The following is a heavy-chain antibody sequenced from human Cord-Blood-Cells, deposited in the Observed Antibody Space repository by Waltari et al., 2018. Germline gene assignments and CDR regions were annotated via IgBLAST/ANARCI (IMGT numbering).Heavy chain of an antibody. Sequence: QLQLQESGPGLVKPSETLSLTCTVSGGSISSSSYYWGWIRQPPGKGLEWIGRIYSRGSNYYNPSLKSRVTISVDTSKNRFSLKLSSVTAADTAVYYCARSLPYYYDSSGYPDYWGQGTLVTVSS. V-gene: IGHV4-39*01. CDR2: IYSRGSN. CDR3: ARSLPYYYDSSGYPDY. J-gene: IGHJ4*02. CDR1: GGSISSSSYY. D-gene: IGHD3-22*01.